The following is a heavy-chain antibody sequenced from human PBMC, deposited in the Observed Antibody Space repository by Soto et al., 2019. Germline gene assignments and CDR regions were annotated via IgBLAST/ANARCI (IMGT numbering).Heavy chain of an antibody. CDR2: TYSSGGA. CDR3: GRTRGSALYFYFYGLDV. J-gene: IGHJ6*02. V-gene: IGHV4-39*07. Sequence: SETLSLTCSISGGSINCNTYSWGWIRQPPGRGLEWVGNTYSSGGAYYDPSFKSRASISVDTSKSQVFLKLTSVTAADTAIYYCGRTRGSALYFYFYGLDVWGHGTTVTVSS. CDR1: GGSINCNTYS. D-gene: IGHD3-10*01.